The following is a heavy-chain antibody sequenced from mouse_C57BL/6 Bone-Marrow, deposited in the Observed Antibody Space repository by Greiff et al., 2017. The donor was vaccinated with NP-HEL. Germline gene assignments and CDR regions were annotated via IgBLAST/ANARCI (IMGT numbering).Heavy chain of an antibody. Sequence: QQDGADLVKPGASVKLSCKASGYTFTSYWMHWVKQRPGRGLEWIGRIDPNSGGTKFNEKFKTKATLTVDKPSSTAYMQLSSLTSEDSAVYNCDRYYDGRRGWYFDVWGTGTTVTVSS. J-gene: IGHJ1*03. CDR1: GYTFTSYW. V-gene: IGHV1-72*01. D-gene: IGHD1-1*01. CDR3: DRYYDGRRGWYFDV. CDR2: IDPNSGGT.